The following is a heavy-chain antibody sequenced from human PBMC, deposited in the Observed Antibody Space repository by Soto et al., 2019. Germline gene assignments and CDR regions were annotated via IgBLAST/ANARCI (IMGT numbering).Heavy chain of an antibody. J-gene: IGHJ4*02. D-gene: IGHD2-15*01. Sequence: SETLSLTCAVSGDSINSSHWWNWVRQPPGKGLEWIGQISHSGSTSYNPSLTSRVTLSADTSKNQFSLKLRSVTAADTAVYYCARGAGGPGDYWGQGVLVTVSS. V-gene: IGHV4-4*02. CDR3: ARGAGGPGDY. CDR2: ISHSGST. CDR1: GDSINSSHW.